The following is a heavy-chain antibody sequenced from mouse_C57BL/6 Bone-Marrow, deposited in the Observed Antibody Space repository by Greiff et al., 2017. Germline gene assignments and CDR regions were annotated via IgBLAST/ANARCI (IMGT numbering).Heavy chain of an antibody. V-gene: IGHV1-9*01. CDR3: AREYYGSRPYFDY. CDR1: GYTFTGYW. J-gene: IGHJ2*01. CDR2: ILPGSGST. D-gene: IGHD1-1*01. Sequence: QVQLQQSGAELMKPGASVKLSCKATGYTFTGYWIEWVKQRPGHGLEWIGEILPGSGSTNYNEKFKGKATFTAATSSNTAYMQLSSLTTEDSAIYYWAREYYGSRPYFDYWGQGTTLTVSS.